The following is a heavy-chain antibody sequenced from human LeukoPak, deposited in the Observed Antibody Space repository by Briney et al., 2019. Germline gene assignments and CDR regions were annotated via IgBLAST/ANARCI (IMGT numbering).Heavy chain of an antibody. CDR3: ARDNDAGGAFDI. J-gene: IGHJ3*02. Sequence: GGSLRLSCAASGFTFSSYSMNWVRQAPGKGLEWVSSISSSSSYIYYADSVEGRFTISRDNAKNSLYLQMNSLRAEDTAVYYCARDNDAGGAFDIWGQGAMVTVSS. CDR1: GFTFSSYS. V-gene: IGHV3-21*01. CDR2: ISSSSSYI. D-gene: IGHD1-1*01.